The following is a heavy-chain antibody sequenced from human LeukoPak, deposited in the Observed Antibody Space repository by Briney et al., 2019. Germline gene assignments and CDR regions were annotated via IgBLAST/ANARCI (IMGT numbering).Heavy chain of an antibody. CDR2: IGGRDGST. D-gene: IGHD2-15*01. Sequence: GGSLRLSCAASGFTFSSYGMSWVRQAPGKGLEWVSAIGGRDGSTYYADSVKGRFTISRDNSKNTLYVQMNSLRAEDTAVYYCAKQLGYCSDGSCYFPYWGQGTLVTVSS. J-gene: IGHJ4*02. CDR1: GFTFSSYG. V-gene: IGHV3-23*01. CDR3: AKQLGYCSDGSCYFPY.